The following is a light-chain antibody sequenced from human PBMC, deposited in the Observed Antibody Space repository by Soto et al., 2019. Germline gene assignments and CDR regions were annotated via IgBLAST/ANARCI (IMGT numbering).Light chain of an antibody. V-gene: IGLV2-18*02. CDR1: SRDVGGYDH. CDR3: SSYTSSSTFLWV. Sequence: QSVLTQPPSVSGSPGQSVTISCTGTSRDVGGYDHVAWYQQPPGTAPKLMIYEVSNRPSGVPDRFSGSKSGNTASLTISGLQAEDEADYYCSSYTSSSTFLWVFGGGTKLTVL. J-gene: IGLJ3*02. CDR2: EVS.